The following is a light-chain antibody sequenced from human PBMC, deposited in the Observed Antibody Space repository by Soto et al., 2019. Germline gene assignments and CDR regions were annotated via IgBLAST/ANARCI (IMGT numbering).Light chain of an antibody. CDR2: GAS. CDR1: QGIGDT. V-gene: IGKV3-20*01. J-gene: IGKJ5*01. Sequence: VVMTQSPATLSVSPWEGVTLSCRASQGIGDTLAWYQHKPGQTPRLLIYGASTRSTGIPDRFSGSGSGADFTLTISRLEPEDFALYYCQHYGTSPSITFGQGTRLEIK. CDR3: QHYGTSPSIT.